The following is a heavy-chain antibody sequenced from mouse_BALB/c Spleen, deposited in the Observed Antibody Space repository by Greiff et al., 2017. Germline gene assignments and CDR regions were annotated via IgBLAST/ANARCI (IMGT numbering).Heavy chain of an antibody. D-gene: IGHD2-4*01. CDR2: ISDGGSYT. Sequence: EVMLVESGGGLVKPGGSLKLSCAASGFTFSDYYMYWVRQTPEKRLEWVATISDGGSYTYYPDSVKGRFTISRDNAKNNLYLQMSSLKSEDTAMYYCARGITTAMDYWGQGTSVTVSS. CDR1: GFTFSDYY. J-gene: IGHJ4*01. CDR3: ARGITTAMDY. V-gene: IGHV5-4*02.